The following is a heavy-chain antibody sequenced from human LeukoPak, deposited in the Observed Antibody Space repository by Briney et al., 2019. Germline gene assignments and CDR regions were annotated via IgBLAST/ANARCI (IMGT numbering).Heavy chain of an antibody. CDR3: ARGTSGYGPLVDWFDP. Sequence: PGGSLRLSCAASGFTFDDYTMHWVRQAPGKGLEWVSLISWDGGSTYYADSVKGRFTISRDNSKNSLYLQMNSLRTEDTALYYCARGTSGYGPLVDWFDPWVEGTLVSVCS. V-gene: IGHV3-43*01. J-gene: IGHJ5*02. D-gene: IGHD5-12*01. CDR2: ISWDGGST. CDR1: GFTFDDYT.